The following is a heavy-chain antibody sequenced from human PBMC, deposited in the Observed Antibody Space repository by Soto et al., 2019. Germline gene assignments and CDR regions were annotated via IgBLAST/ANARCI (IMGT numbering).Heavy chain of an antibody. J-gene: IGHJ4*02. D-gene: IGHD6-19*01. Sequence: GGSLRLSCAASGFPFSSYAMSWVRQAQGKGLEWVSAISRSGGSTYYAASVKGRFTISRDNSKNTLYLQMNSLRAEDTAVYYCAKEYEYSSGWERIDYWGQGTLVTSPQ. CDR2: ISRSGGST. V-gene: IGHV3-23*01. CDR1: GFPFSSYA. CDR3: AKEYEYSSGWERIDY.